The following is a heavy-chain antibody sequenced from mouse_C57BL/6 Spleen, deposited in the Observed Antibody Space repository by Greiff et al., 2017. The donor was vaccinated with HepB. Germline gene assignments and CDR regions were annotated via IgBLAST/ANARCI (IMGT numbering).Heavy chain of an antibody. D-gene: IGHD2-5*01. Sequence: QVQLKQSGAELVKPGASVKISCKASGYAFSSYWMNWVKQRPGKGLEWIGQIYPGDGDTNYNGKFKGKATLTADKSSSTAYMQLSSLTSEDSAVYFCARDSNYPYYYAMDYWGQGTSVTVSS. CDR2: IYPGDGDT. V-gene: IGHV1-80*01. J-gene: IGHJ4*01. CDR3: ARDSNYPYYYAMDY. CDR1: GYAFSSYW.